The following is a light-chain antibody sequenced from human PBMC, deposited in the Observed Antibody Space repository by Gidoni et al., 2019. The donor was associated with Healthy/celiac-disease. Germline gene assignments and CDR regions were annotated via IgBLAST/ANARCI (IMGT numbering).Light chain of an antibody. CDR1: QRLLHCNGYNY. CDR2: LGS. V-gene: IGKV2-28*01. CDR3: MQALQTPEVT. J-gene: IGKJ3*01. Sequence: DIVMTQSPLSLPVTPGEPASIPCSSSQRLLHCNGYNYLDWYLQKPGQSPQLLIYLGSNRASGVPDRFSGSGSGTDFTLKISRVGAEDVGVYYCMQALQTPEVTFGPGTKVDIK.